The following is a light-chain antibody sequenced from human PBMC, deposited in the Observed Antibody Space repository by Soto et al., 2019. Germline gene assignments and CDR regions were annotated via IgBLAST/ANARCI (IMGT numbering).Light chain of an antibody. CDR1: QSVSASY. V-gene: IGKV3-20*01. J-gene: IGKJ2*01. CDR3: HQYGGSPPYT. CDR2: GAS. Sequence: EIVLTQSPGTLSLSPGERATLSCRVSQSVSASYLAWYQHKPGQAPRLLIYGASSRATGIPDRFSGSGSGTDFTLTISRLEPEDFAVYYCHQYGGSPPYTFGQGTKVDIK.